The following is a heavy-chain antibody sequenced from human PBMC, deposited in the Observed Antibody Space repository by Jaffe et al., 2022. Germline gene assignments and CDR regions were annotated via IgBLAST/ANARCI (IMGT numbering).Heavy chain of an antibody. CDR1: GFTVSSNY. J-gene: IGHJ5*02. CDR3: ARVRVTGSGRVPLVDP. CDR2: IYSGGST. V-gene: IGHV3-53*02. Sequence: EVQLVETGGGLIQPGGSLRLSCAASGFTVSSNYMSWVRQAPGKGLEWVSVIYSGGSTYYADSVKGRFTISRDNSKNTLYLQMNSLRAEDTAVYYCARVRVTGSGRVPLVDPWGQGTLVTVSS. D-gene: IGHD1-26*01.